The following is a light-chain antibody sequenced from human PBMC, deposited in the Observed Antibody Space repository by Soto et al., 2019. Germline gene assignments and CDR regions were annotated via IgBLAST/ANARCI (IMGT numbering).Light chain of an antibody. CDR1: QSVTNK. J-gene: IGKJ5*01. V-gene: IGKV3-15*01. CDR2: GAS. CDR3: QQYQSWPIT. Sequence: EIVMTQSPATLSVSPGEGATLSCRASQSVTNKLAWYQQKPGQSPRLLIFGASNRATGIPATFSGSGSGTEFTLTINSLQSEDFTVYYCQQYQSWPITFGQGTRLEIK.